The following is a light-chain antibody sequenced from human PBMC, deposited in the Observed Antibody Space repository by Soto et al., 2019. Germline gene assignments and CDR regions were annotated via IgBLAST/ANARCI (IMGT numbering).Light chain of an antibody. CDR3: QSYDSSLSGRVV. J-gene: IGLJ2*01. Sequence: QAVVTQPPSVSGAPGQRVTISCTGSSSNIGAGYDVHWYQQLPGTAPKLLIYGNSNRPSGVPDRLSGSKSGTSASLAITGLQAEDEADYYCQSYDSSLSGRVVFGGGTKLTVL. CDR1: SSNIGAGYD. V-gene: IGLV1-40*01. CDR2: GNS.